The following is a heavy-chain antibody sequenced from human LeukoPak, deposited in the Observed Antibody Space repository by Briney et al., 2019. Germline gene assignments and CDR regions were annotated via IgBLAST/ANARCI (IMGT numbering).Heavy chain of an antibody. D-gene: IGHD1-1*01. V-gene: IGHV4-59*08. CDR1: GGSMTSYY. CDR2: VYHSGST. CDR3: ARANPNWNPPDY. J-gene: IGHJ4*02. Sequence: PSETLSLTCTVSGGSMTSYYWSWIRQPPGKGLEWIGYVYHSGSTSYNPSLKSRVSISEDTSKNQFSLKVSSVTAADTAVYYCARANPNWNPPDYSGQGTLVTVSS.